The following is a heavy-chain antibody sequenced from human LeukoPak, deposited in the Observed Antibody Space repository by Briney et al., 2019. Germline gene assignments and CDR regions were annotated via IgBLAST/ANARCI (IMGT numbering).Heavy chain of an antibody. V-gene: IGHV1-18*01. CDR3: ARVGGLLEYSSSGFDY. CDR2: ISAYNGNT. D-gene: IGHD6-6*01. CDR1: GYTFTSYG. Sequence: ASVKVSCKASGYTFTSYGISWVRQAPGQGLEWMGWISAYNGNTKYAQKLQGRVTMTTDTSTRTAYMELRSLRSDDTAVYYCARVGGLLEYSSSGFDYWGQGTLVTVSS. J-gene: IGHJ4*02.